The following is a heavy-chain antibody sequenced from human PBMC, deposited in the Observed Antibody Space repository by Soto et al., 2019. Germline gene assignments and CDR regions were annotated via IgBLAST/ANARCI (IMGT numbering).Heavy chain of an antibody. CDR2: MNPNSGNT. J-gene: IGHJ6*02. CDR3: AREKTSYGMDV. CDR1: GYTFTSYD. V-gene: IGHV1-8*01. Sequence: QVQLVQSGAEVKKPGASVKVSCKASGYTFTSYDINWVRQATGQGLEWMGWMNPNSGNTGYAQKFQGRVNMTRNPSIRTAYMELSSLRSEDTAVYYCAREKTSYGMDVWGQGTTVIDSS.